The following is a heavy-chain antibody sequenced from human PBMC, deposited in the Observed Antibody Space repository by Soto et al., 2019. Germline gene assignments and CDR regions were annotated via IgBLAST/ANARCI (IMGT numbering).Heavy chain of an antibody. CDR3: AGYCSGCSCYDDY. Sequence: SETLSLTCAVYGGSFSGYYWSWIRQPPGKGLEWVGETNHSGSTNYNPSLKSRVTISVDTSKNQFSLKLSSVTAADTAVYYCAGYCSGCSCYDDYWGQETLVTVSS. D-gene: IGHD2-15*01. CDR2: TNHSGST. V-gene: IGHV4-34*01. J-gene: IGHJ4*02. CDR1: GGSFSGYY.